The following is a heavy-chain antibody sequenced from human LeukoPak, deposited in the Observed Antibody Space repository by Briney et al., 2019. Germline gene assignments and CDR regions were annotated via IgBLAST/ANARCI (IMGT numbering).Heavy chain of an antibody. CDR2: INPNSGGT. J-gene: IGHJ5*02. Sequence: ASVKVSCKASGYTFTGYYTHWVRQAPGQGLEWVGWINPNSGGTNYAQKFQGRVTMTRDTSISTAYMELSRLRSDDTAVYYCAKTDAPSYDLGSYYWFDPWGQGTRVTVSS. D-gene: IGHD3-10*01. V-gene: IGHV1-2*02. CDR3: AKTDAPSYDLGSYYWFDP. CDR1: GYTFTGYY.